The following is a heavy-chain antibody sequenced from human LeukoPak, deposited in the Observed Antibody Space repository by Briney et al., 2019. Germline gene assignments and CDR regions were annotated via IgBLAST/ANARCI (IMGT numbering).Heavy chain of an antibody. CDR2: IKPDGSDK. V-gene: IGHV3-7*01. Sequence: GGSLRLSCTGSGFIFSDHFMTWIRQAPGKGLEWVANIKPDGSDKYYVDSVRGRFTISRDNAKNSLYLQMNSLRAEDTAVYYCGRAIDYYFDYWGQGTLVTVSS. CDR1: GFIFSDHF. D-gene: IGHD3-9*01. CDR3: GRAIDYYFDY. J-gene: IGHJ4*02.